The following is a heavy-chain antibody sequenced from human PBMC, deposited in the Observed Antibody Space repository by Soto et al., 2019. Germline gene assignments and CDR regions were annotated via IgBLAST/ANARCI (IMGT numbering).Heavy chain of an antibody. CDR1: GGTFSSYA. D-gene: IGHD2-2*02. Sequence: ASVKVSCKASGGTFSSYAISWVRQAPGQALEWMGGIIPIFGTANYAQKFQGRVTITADESTSTAYMELSSLRSEDTAVYYCAVGYCSSTSCYTGYYGMDVWGQGTTVTVSS. V-gene: IGHV1-69*13. CDR2: IIPIFGTA. J-gene: IGHJ6*02. CDR3: AVGYCSSTSCYTGYYGMDV.